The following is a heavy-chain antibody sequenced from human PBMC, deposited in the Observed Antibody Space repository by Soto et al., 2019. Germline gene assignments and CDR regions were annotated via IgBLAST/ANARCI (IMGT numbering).Heavy chain of an antibody. Sequence: QVQLVQSGDEVKKSGASLKVSCKASGYTFTGYYIHWVRQAPGQGLEWMGWINPKSGGTNYAQKFHGTVSMTRDTSITTAYMEVSRLKSDDTAVYYCARVSPRMGALPTYWGQGTLVTVSS. CDR1: GYTFTGYY. D-gene: IGHD1-26*01. J-gene: IGHJ4*02. CDR3: ARVSPRMGALPTY. CDR2: INPKSGGT. V-gene: IGHV1-2*02.